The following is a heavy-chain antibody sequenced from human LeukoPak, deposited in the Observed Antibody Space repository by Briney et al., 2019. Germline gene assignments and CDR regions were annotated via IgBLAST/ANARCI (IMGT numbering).Heavy chain of an antibody. Sequence: SETLSLTRTVSGGSISSYYWSWIRQPPGKGLEWIGYIYYSGSTNYNPSLKSRVTISVDTSKNQFSLKLSSVTAADTAMYYCARGGAGCSSTSCYFRFDPWGQGTLVTVSS. D-gene: IGHD2-2*01. CDR1: GGSISSYY. J-gene: IGHJ5*02. CDR3: ARGGAGCSSTSCYFRFDP. V-gene: IGHV4-59*01. CDR2: IYYSGST.